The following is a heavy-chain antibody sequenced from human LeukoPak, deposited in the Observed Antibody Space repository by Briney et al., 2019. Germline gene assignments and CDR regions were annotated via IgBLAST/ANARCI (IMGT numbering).Heavy chain of an antibody. V-gene: IGHV5-51*01. CDR2: IYPADSDT. CDR1: GYSFTNYW. Sequence: GESLKISCKGSGYSFTNYWIGWVRQMPGTGLEWMGIIYPADSDTRYSPSFQGQVTISADKSISTAYLQWSSLKASDTAMYYCARPSIVVAGYYYYGMDVWGQGTTVTVSS. D-gene: IGHD6-19*01. CDR3: ARPSIVVAGYYYYGMDV. J-gene: IGHJ6*02.